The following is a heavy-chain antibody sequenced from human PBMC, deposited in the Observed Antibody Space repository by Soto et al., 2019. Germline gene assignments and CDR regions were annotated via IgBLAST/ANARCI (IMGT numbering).Heavy chain of an antibody. CDR1: GFTVSSNY. J-gene: IGHJ6*03. V-gene: IGHV3-53*04. D-gene: IGHD3-10*01. Sequence: GGSLRLSCAASGFTVSSNYMSWVRQAPGKGLEWVSVIYSGGSTYYADSVKGRFTISRHNSKNTLYLQMNSLRAEDTAVYYCARDLYYYGSGSRYYYMEVWGKGTTVTVSS. CDR3: ARDLYYYGSGSRYYYMEV. CDR2: IYSGGST.